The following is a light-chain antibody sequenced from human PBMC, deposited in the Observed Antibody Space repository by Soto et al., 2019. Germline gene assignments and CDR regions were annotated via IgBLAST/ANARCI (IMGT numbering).Light chain of an antibody. V-gene: IGKV1-5*01. CDR3: QQCHDYWT. CDR1: QSISGW. Sequence: DIQMTQSPSTLSASIGDRVTITCRASQSISGWLDWYQQKPGKAPKHLISDVSSLESGVPSRFSGSGSWTEFTLTISSLQSDDFAVYYCQQCHDYWTFGPGTKVEVK. J-gene: IGKJ1*01. CDR2: DVS.